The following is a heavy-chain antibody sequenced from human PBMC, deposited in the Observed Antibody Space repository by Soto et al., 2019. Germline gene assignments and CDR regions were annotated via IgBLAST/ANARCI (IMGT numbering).Heavy chain of an antibody. CDR2: IQPGSGTT. V-gene: IGHV1-46*01. CDR1: GYSFSNFY. Sequence: ASVKVSCKSSGYSFSNFYIHWVRQAPGQGLEWMGIIQPGSGTTTYSERLQGRLTLTSDTSTTTVHMELTGLTTDDTAVYYCARDTRDVATRDYWFDPWGQGTLVTVSS. J-gene: IGHJ5*02. D-gene: IGHD5-12*01. CDR3: ARDTRDVATRDYWFDP.